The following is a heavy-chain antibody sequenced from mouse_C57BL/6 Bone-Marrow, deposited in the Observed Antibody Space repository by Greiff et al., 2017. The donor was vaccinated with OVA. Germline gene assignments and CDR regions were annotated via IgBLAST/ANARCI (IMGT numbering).Heavy chain of an antibody. D-gene: IGHD1-1*01. CDR2: INPNNGGT. V-gene: IGHV1-18*01. J-gene: IGHJ3*01. Sequence: EVQLQQSGPELVKPGASVKIPCKASGYTFTDYNMDWVKQSHGKSLEWIGDINPNNGGTIYNQKFKDKATLTADKSSSTAYMQLSSLTSEDSAVYYCARGYYGSSYAFAYWGQVTLVTVSA. CDR3: ARGYYGSSYAFAY. CDR1: GYTFTDYN.